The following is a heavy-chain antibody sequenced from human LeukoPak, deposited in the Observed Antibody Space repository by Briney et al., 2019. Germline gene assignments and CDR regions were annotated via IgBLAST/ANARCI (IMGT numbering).Heavy chain of an antibody. CDR3: AKDLNSYGYYYYGMDV. V-gene: IGHV3-23*01. D-gene: IGHD5-18*01. J-gene: IGHJ6*02. CDR1: GFTFSSYA. Sequence: GGSLRLSCAASGFTFSSYATSWVRQAPGKGLEWVSTITTSGGSTYYSDSVKGRFTISRDNSKNTLYLQVNSLRAEDTAVYCCAKDLNSYGYYYYGMDVWGQGTTVTVSS. CDR2: ITTSGGST.